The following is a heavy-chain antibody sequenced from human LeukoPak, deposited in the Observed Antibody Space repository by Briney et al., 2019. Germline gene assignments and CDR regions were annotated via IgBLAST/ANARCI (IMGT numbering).Heavy chain of an antibody. D-gene: IGHD6-13*01. CDR3: ARENSSSWDQFDY. Sequence: ASVKVSCKASGYSFVGYGITWVRQAPGQGLEWMGWFNPENGNTNYAQKVQGRVTMTADTSTSTSYMELRSLRYDDTAVYYCARENSSSWDQFDYWGQGTLVTVSS. CDR2: FNPENGNT. CDR1: GYSFVGYG. J-gene: IGHJ4*02. V-gene: IGHV1-18*01.